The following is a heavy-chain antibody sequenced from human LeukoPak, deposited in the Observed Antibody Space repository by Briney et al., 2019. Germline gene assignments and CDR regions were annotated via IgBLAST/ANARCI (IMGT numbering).Heavy chain of an antibody. D-gene: IGHD3-22*01. Sequence: GVSLRLSCEASGFTFSSYSMNWVRQAPGKGLEWVSYISFSSATIHYADSVKGRFTISRDNSKNTLYLQMNSLRAEDTAVYYCASAWHLGIVVVMLDYWGQGTLVTVSS. CDR1: GFTFSSYS. CDR2: ISFSSATI. J-gene: IGHJ4*02. V-gene: IGHV3-48*01. CDR3: ASAWHLGIVVVMLDY.